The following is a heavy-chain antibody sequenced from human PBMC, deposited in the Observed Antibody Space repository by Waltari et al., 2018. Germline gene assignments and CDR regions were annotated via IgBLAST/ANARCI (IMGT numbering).Heavy chain of an antibody. V-gene: IGHV1-69*10. D-gene: IGHD1-26*01. CDR3: ARYRWELLPYYYYYGMDV. J-gene: IGHJ6*02. CDR2: IIPILGRA. CDR1: GGTFSSYA. Sequence: QVQLVQSGAEVKKPGSSVKVSCKASGGTFSSYAISWVRQAPGQGLEWMGGIIPILGRANYAQKFQGRVTITADKSTSTAYMELSSLRSEDTAVYYCARYRWELLPYYYYYGMDVWGQGTTVTVSS.